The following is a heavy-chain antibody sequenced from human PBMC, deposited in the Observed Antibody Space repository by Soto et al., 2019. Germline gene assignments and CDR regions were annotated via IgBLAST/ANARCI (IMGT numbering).Heavy chain of an antibody. Sequence: QVQLQESGPGLVKPSGTLSLTCAVSGGSISSTNWWGWVRQPPGKGLEWIGEIYHSGSTNYNPSLKSRVTISVDNSNSQFSLKLSSLTAADTAVYYCARVRFADHSLYGMDVWGQGTTVTVSS. CDR1: GGSISSTNW. J-gene: IGHJ6*02. CDR2: IYHSGST. V-gene: IGHV4-4*02. CDR3: ARVRFADHSLYGMDV. D-gene: IGHD2-15*01.